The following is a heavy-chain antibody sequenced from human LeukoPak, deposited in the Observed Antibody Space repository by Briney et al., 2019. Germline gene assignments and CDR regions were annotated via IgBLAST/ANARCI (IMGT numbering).Heavy chain of an antibody. CDR2: IKQDGNKK. J-gene: IGHJ5*01. CDR1: GFTFNSYW. CDR3: ARDNWVDC. Sequence: PGGSLRLSCAASGFTFNSYWMAWVRQAPGKELEWVANIKQDGNKKYYVDSVKGRFTISRDNAKNSLYLQMNSLKVEDTAIYYCARDNWVDCWGQGTLVTVSS. V-gene: IGHV3-7*03.